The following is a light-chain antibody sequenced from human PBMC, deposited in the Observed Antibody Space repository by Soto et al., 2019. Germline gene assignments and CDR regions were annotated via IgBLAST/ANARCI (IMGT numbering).Light chain of an antibody. J-gene: IGLJ2*01. CDR2: EGT. CDR3: CLYAGTTTFV. CDR1: SSDVGSYTL. V-gene: IGLV2-23*03. Sequence: QLVLTQPASVSGSPGQSITISCTGTSSDVGSYTLVSWYQQHPGKAAKLMIYEGTKRPSGVSNRFSGSKSGNTASLTISELQAEDEADYYCCLYAGTTTFVFGGGTKLTVL.